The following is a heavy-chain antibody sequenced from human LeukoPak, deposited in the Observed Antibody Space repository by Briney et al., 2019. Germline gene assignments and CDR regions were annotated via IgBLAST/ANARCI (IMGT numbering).Heavy chain of an antibody. J-gene: IGHJ1*01. D-gene: IGHD3/OR15-3a*01. CDR1: GFTFSSSA. CDR3: ARQGLYDSSDFWTFQH. Sequence: GGSLRLSRAASGFTFSSSAMGWVRQTPEEGLEWLSYISSSSDYKNYADSLKGRFTISRDNAKNSVYLQMNSLRAEDTAVYYCARQGLYDSSDFWTFQHWGQGTLVTVSS. CDR2: ISSSSDYK. V-gene: IGHV3-21*05.